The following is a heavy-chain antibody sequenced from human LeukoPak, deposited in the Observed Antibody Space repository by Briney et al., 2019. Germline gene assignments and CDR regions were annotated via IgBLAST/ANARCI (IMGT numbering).Heavy chain of an antibody. CDR2: ISRSGSTK. V-gene: IGHV3-48*03. J-gene: IGHJ4*02. CDR1: GFTFSSYE. D-gene: IGHD3-10*01. CDR3: ARDHGGVLVRGVIDY. Sequence: GGSLRLSCAASGFTFSSYEMNWVRQAPGKGLEWVSYISRSGSTKYYADSVRGRFTISRDNAKNSLYLQMNSLRAEDTAVYYCARDHGGVLVRGVIDYWGQGTLVTVSS.